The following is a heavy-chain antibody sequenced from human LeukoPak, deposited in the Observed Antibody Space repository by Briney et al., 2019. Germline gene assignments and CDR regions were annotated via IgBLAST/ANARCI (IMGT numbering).Heavy chain of an antibody. CDR1: GFTFDDYA. J-gene: IGHJ6*02. V-gene: IGHV3-43*02. D-gene: IGHD6-13*01. CDR2: ISADGGGT. Sequence: PGGSLRLSCAASGFTFDDYAMHWVRQVPGKGPQWVSFISADGGGTYYADSVKGRFTISRDNSKNSLFLQMYSLRSEDSALYYCAKDMQTVAGLSNYYYYAMAVWGQGTTVTVSS. CDR3: AKDMQTVAGLSNYYYYAMAV.